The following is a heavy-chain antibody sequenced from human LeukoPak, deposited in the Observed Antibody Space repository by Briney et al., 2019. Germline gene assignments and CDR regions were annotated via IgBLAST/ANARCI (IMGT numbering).Heavy chain of an antibody. Sequence: GGSLRLSCAASAFTFSTYNMNWVRQAPGKGLEWVSSITSSSSYTFYADSVKGRFTISRDNSKNTLYLQVNSLRAEDMAVYYCAKNGRFGESSYFDYWGQGTLVTVSS. CDR1: AFTFSTYN. J-gene: IGHJ4*02. D-gene: IGHD3-10*01. V-gene: IGHV3-21*04. CDR3: AKNGRFGESSYFDY. CDR2: ITSSSSYT.